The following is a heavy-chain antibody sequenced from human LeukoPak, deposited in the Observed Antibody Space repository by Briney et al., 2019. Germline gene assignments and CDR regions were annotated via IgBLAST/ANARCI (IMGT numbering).Heavy chain of an antibody. V-gene: IGHV1-69*04. CDR3: ARDLRPYYDILTGYYRTPEGAFDI. CDR1: GGTFSSYA. Sequence: SVKVSCKASGGTFSSYAISWVRQAPGQGLEWMGRIIPILGIANYAQKFQGRVTITADKSTSTAYMELSSLRSEDTAVYYCARDLRPYYDILTGYYRTPEGAFDIWGQGTMVTVSS. J-gene: IGHJ3*02. D-gene: IGHD3-9*01. CDR2: IIPILGIA.